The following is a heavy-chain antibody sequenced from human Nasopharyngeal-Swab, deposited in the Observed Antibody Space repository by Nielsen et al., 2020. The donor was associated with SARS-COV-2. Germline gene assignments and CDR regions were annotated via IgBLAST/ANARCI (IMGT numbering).Heavy chain of an antibody. CDR2: IKQDGSEK. V-gene: IGHV3-7*04. CDR1: GFTFSSYW. D-gene: IGHD6-13*01. Sequence: GSLKISCAASGFTFSSYWMSWVRQAPGKGLEWVANIKQDGSEKYYVDSVKGRFTISRDNAKNSLYLQMNSLRAEDTAVYYCARDRGKAAAGTNWFDPWGQGTLVTVSS. CDR3: ARDRGKAAAGTNWFDP. J-gene: IGHJ5*02.